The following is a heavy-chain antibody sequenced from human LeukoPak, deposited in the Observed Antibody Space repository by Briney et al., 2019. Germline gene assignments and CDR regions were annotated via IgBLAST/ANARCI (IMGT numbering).Heavy chain of an antibody. V-gene: IGHV3-48*03. CDR1: GFTFSSYE. J-gene: IGHJ4*02. Sequence: PGGSLRLSCAASGFTFSSYEMNWVGQAPGKGLEWVSYISSSGSTIYYADSVKGRFTISRDNAKNSLYPQMNSLRAEDTAVYYCAREPYDSSGYHSEYFDYWGQGTLVTVSS. CDR3: AREPYDSSGYHSEYFDY. D-gene: IGHD3-22*01. CDR2: ISSSGSTI.